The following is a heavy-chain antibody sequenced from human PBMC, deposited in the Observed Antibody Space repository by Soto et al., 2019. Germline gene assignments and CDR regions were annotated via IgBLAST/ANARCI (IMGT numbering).Heavy chain of an antibody. J-gene: IGHJ4*02. Sequence: ETLSLACTVSGISINSSGYYGGWIRQPPGKGLEWIGSMFYGLSTYYNPSLKSRVTASVDTSKNQFSLNLRSVTAADTAVYYCARLPSRHLVDYWDQGTPVTVSS. CDR2: MFYGLST. CDR1: GISINSSGYY. V-gene: IGHV4-39*01. CDR3: ARLPSRHLVDY. D-gene: IGHD3-3*02.